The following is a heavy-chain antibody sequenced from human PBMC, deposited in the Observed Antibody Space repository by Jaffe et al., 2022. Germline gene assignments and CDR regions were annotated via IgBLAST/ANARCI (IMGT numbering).Heavy chain of an antibody. V-gene: IGHV4-59*01. D-gene: IGHD4-17*01. J-gene: IGHJ4*02. Sequence: QVQLQESGPGLVKPSETLSLTCTVSGGSISSYYWSWIRQPPGKGLEWIGYIYYSGSTNYNPSLKSRVTISVDTSKNQFSLKLSSVTAADTAVYYCARANVFRYYTVTTPRDFDYWGQGTLVTVSS. CDR2: IYYSGST. CDR1: GGSISSYY. CDR3: ARANVFRYYTVTTPRDFDY.